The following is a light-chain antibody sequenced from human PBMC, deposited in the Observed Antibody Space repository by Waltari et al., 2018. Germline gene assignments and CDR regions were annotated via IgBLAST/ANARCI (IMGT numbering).Light chain of an antibody. J-gene: IGKJ2*01. CDR1: QTVISSY. V-gene: IGKV3-20*01. CDR3: QQYGSSPRYT. Sequence: EIVLTQSPGTLSLSTGERVTLSCRASQTVISSYLAWYQQKPGQAPRLLIYETSSRATGIPDRFSGSRSGTDFTLTISRLEPEDSAVYYCQQYGSSPRYTFGQGTKLEIK. CDR2: ETS.